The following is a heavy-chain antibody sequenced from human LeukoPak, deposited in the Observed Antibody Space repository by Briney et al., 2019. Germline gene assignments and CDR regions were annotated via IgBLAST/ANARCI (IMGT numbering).Heavy chain of an antibody. CDR1: GFTFSSYE. V-gene: IGHV3-48*03. D-gene: IGHD1-26*01. Sequence: PGGSLRLSCAASGFTFSSYEMNWVRQAPGKGLEWVSYISNSGSTKYYAASVKGRFTISRDNAKNSLYLQMISLRAEDTAVYYCARVWGSYFGHVSDYWGQGTLVTVSS. CDR3: ARVWGSYFGHVSDY. J-gene: IGHJ4*02. CDR2: ISNSGSTK.